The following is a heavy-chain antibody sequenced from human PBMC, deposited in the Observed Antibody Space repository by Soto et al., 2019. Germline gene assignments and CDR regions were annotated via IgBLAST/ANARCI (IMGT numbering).Heavy chain of an antibody. D-gene: IGHD2-21*02. CDR3: ARDLWGYCGTDCYPLDV. CDR2: MYKTGST. CDR1: GVSISENH. Sequence: SETLSLTCDVSGVSISENHWSWIRQAPGKGLEWIGYMYKTGSTVYNPSFKSRVTISVDTSKNQFSLKLNSVTAADTAVYYCARDLWGYCGTDCYPLDVWGQGTTVTVSS. V-gene: IGHV4-59*01. J-gene: IGHJ6*02.